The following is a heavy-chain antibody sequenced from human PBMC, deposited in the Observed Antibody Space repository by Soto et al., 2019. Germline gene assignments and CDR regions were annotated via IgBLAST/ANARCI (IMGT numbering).Heavy chain of an antibody. Sequence: EVQLLESGGGLVQPGGSLRLSCAAPGFTFSSHVMSWVRRPPGKGLEWVSGISTGGGSTDYADSVKGRFTISRDNSKNTLHLQMKSLRAEDTAVYYCARSREIIASAGSFDYWGQGTLVTVSS. D-gene: IGHD6-25*01. J-gene: IGHJ4*02. CDR1: GFTFSSHV. CDR3: ARSREIIASAGSFDY. V-gene: IGHV3-23*01. CDR2: ISTGGGST.